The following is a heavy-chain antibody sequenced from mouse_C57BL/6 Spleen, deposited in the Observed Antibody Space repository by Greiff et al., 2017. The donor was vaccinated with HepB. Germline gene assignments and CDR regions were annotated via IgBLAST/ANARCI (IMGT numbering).Heavy chain of an antibody. D-gene: IGHD1-1*01. CDR3: ARPSHYYGSSHWYFDV. CDR1: GFTFSSYG. CDR2: ISSGGSYT. J-gene: IGHJ1*03. Sequence: EVHLVESGGDLVKPGGSLKLSCAASGFTFSSYGMSWVRQTPDKRLEWVATISSGGSYTYYPDSVKGRFTISRDNATNTLYLQMSSLKSEDTAMYYCARPSHYYGSSHWYFDVWGTGTTVTVSS. V-gene: IGHV5-6*01.